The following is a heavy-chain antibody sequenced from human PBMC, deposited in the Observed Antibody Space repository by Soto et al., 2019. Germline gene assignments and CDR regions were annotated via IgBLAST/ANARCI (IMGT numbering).Heavy chain of an antibody. D-gene: IGHD4-4*01. CDR1: GFTFKNYA. CDR3: AKPAYRSPFDI. Sequence: GGSLRLSCTASGFTFKNYAISWVRQAPGKGLEWVSGVSPSGDSTYYADSVKGRFTISRDNSKYTVSLQMNSLRAEDTAVYYCAKPAYRSPFDIWGQGTLVTVSS. J-gene: IGHJ3*02. CDR2: VSPSGDST. V-gene: IGHV3-23*01.